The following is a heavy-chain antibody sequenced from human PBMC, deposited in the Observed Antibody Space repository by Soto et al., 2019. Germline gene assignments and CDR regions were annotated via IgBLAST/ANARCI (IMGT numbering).Heavy chain of an antibody. CDR3: ASSNNWNWFDP. CDR1: GASISSGNW. J-gene: IGHJ5*02. CDR2: VYHSGST. V-gene: IGHV4-4*02. D-gene: IGHD1-20*01. Sequence: QVQLQESGPGLVKPSGTLSLTCTVSGASISSGNWWSWVRQPPGKGLEWIGGVYHSGSTKYNPSLKRRVTMSVDKSKNQLTLNLSSVTAADTAVYFCASSNNWNWFDPWGQGTLVTVSS.